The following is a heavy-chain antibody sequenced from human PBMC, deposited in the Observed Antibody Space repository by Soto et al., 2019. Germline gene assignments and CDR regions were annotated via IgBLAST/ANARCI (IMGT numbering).Heavy chain of an antibody. Sequence: PGGSLRLSCAASGFTFSSYAMSWVRQAPGKGLEWVSAISGSGGSTYYADSVKGRFTISRDNSKNTLYLQMNSLIAEDTAVYYCARGVPCSGYDLGLCYFDYWGQGTLVTVSS. D-gene: IGHD5-12*01. CDR2: ISGSGGST. V-gene: IGHV3-23*01. J-gene: IGHJ4*02. CDR1: GFTFSSYA. CDR3: ARGVPCSGYDLGLCYFDY.